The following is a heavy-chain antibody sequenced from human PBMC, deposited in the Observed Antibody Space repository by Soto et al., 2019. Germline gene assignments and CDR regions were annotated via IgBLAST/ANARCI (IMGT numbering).Heavy chain of an antibody. CDR2: IYYSGST. CDR3: ARQPRRGYSGYYDFDI. V-gene: IGHV4-31*03. J-gene: IGHJ3*02. D-gene: IGHD5-12*01. Sequence: SETLSLTYTVSGGSISSAVYYWSWIRQHPGKGLEWIGYIYYSGSTYYSPSLKSRVTISVDTSKNQFSLKLNSVTAADTAVYYCARQPRRGYSGYYDFDIWGQGTMVTVSS. CDR1: GGSISSAVYY.